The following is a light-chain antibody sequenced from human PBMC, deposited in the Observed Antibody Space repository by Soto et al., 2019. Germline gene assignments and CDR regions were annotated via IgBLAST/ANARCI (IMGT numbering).Light chain of an antibody. V-gene: IGKV3-20*01. J-gene: IGKJ4*01. CDR3: QQYGTSPFT. Sequence: EIVLTQSPGTLSLSPGERATLSCGASQSVSSNYLAWYQQKPGQGPRLLIYCASSRATAIPDRFSGSGSGTDFTLTITRLEPEDFAVYYCQQYGTSPFTFGGGTKIEIK. CDR2: CAS. CDR1: QSVSSNY.